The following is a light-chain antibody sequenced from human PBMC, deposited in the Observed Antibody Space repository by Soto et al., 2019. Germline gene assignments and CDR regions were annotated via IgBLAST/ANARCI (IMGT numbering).Light chain of an antibody. V-gene: IGLV2-14*01. J-gene: IGLJ2*01. Sequence: QSVMTHPASVSASPGQSITISCAGTSSDVGGWPHVSWYQQHPGKAPKLVIYEVSNRPSGVSSRFSGSKSGSTASLTISGLQAEDEADYYCSSYTSSSTLVFGGGTQLTVL. CDR3: SSYTSSSTLV. CDR2: EVS. CDR1: SSDVGGWPH.